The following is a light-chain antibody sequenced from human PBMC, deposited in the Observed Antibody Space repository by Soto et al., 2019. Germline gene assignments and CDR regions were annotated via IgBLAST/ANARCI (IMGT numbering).Light chain of an antibody. Sequence: QSALTQPASVSGSPGQSITISCTGTSSDVGGYNYVSWYQQHPGKAPQLMIYDVSNRPSGVSNRFSGSKSGNTASLTISGLQAEDEADDYCSSYTSSSTPFVFGTGTKLTVL. CDR3: SSYTSSSTPFV. CDR2: DVS. V-gene: IGLV2-14*01. J-gene: IGLJ1*01. CDR1: SSDVGGYNY.